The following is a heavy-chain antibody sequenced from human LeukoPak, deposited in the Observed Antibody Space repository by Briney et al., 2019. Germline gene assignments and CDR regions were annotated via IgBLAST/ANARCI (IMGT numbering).Heavy chain of an antibody. D-gene: IGHD2-21*01. CDR1: GFTFSSYA. CDR3: ARFKESHSPGFAP. CDR2: IFYDGSNE. V-gene: IGHV3-30-3*01. Sequence: GGSLRLSCAVSGFTFSSYAMHWVRQAPGKGLEWVAVIFYDGSNEHYADSVKGRFTISRDNSKNTLYLQMNRLRPEDTAVYYCARFKESHSPGFAPWAQETRSPSPQ. J-gene: IGHJ5*02.